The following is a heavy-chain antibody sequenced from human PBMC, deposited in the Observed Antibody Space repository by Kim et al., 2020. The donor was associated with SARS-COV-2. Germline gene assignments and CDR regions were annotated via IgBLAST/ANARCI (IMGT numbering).Heavy chain of an antibody. V-gene: IGHV1-2*02. D-gene: IGHD2-2*01. CDR3: ARDHLGIDSPRYCSSTSCPNWFDP. J-gene: IGHJ5*02. CDR2: INPNSGGT. Sequence: ASVKVSCKASGYTFTGYYMHWVRQAPGQGLEWMGWINPNSGGTNYAQKFQGRVTMTRDTSISTAYMELSRLRSDDTAVYYCARDHLGIDSPRYCSSTSCPNWFDPWGQGTLVTVSS. CDR1: GYTFTGYY.